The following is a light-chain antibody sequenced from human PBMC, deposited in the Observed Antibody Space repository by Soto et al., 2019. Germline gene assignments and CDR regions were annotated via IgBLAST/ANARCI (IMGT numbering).Light chain of an antibody. CDR2: DAS. V-gene: IGKV1-33*01. CDR1: QDISNH. CDR3: QKHDGVPL. Sequence: DIPLTQSPSSLSASVGDRVTITCQASQDISNHLNWYQQKPGKAPNFLIYDASDLETGVPSRFSGGGSGTFFSFTINSLQPEDIATYYCQKHDGVPLFGPGTKVEIK. J-gene: IGKJ3*01.